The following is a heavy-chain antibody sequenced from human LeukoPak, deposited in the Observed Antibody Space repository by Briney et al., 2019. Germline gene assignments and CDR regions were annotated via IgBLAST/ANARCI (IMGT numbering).Heavy chain of an antibody. D-gene: IGHD5-12*01. CDR1: GFSVSSNY. CDR2: IYSGGNT. J-gene: IGHJ4*02. V-gene: IGHV3-66*01. CDR3: AKDSGYSGYALDY. Sequence: PGGSLRLSCAASGFSVSSNYMSWVRQAPGKGLGWISLIYSGGNTYYADSVKGRFSISRDNSKNTLYLQMHSLRAEDTAVYYCAKDSGYSGYALDYWGQGTLVTVFS.